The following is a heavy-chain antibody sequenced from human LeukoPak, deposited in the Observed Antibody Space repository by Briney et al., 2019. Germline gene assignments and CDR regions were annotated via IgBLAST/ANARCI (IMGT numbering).Heavy chain of an antibody. CDR3: IPMWAFHM. V-gene: IGHV3-15*01. Sequence: GGSLRLSCAASGLTFSNAWMSWVRPAPGKGREWVGRIKSRTDGGTTDYAAPVKGRFTISRDDSKNTLYLQMNSLKTEDTAVYYCIPMWAFHMWGQGTMVTVSS. J-gene: IGHJ3*02. CDR1: GLTFSNAW. D-gene: IGHD2-21*01. CDR2: IKSRTDGGTT.